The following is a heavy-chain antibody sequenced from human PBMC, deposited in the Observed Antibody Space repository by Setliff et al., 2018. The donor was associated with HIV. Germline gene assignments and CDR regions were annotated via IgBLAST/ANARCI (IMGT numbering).Heavy chain of an antibody. V-gene: IGHV3-7*01. CDR1: GFTFSRYW. J-gene: IGHJ4*02. D-gene: IGHD2-15*01. CDR3: ATYRGYNSGDRWSFFDY. CDR2: IDLYGSEK. Sequence: GGSLRLSCAASGFTFSRYWMVWVRQAPGKGLEWVANIDLYGSEKNYVDSVEGRFTISRDNARNSLFLQMNSLRAEDTAVYYCATYRGYNSGDRWSFFDYWGQGILVTVSS.